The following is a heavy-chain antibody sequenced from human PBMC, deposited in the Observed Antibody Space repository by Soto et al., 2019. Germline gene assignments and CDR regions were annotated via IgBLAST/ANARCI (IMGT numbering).Heavy chain of an antibody. V-gene: IGHV3-33*01. CDR3: AREGYCSSTSCYEDNWFDP. Sequence: QVQLVESGGGVVQPGRSLRLSCAASGFTLSSYGMHWVRQAPGKGLEWVAVIWYDGSNKYYADSVKGRFTISRDNSKNTLYLQMNSLRAEDTAVYYCAREGYCSSTSCYEDNWFDPWGQGTLVTVSS. D-gene: IGHD2-2*01. CDR1: GFTLSSYG. CDR2: IWYDGSNK. J-gene: IGHJ5*02.